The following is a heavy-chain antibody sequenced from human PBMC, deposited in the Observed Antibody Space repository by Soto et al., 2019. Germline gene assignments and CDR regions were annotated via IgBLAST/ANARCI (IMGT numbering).Heavy chain of an antibody. CDR2: XIXIXAXA. D-gene: IGHD5-18*01. CDR1: GGTFSSYA. CDR3: AAERGYSYGLHY. V-gene: IGHV1-69*05. J-gene: IGHJ4*02. Sequence: ASVKVSCKASGGTFSSYAISLVRQAPGQGLEXLGGXIXIXAXAXYXXXXQGRVTIAKDTSTTTAYMELSSLAFEHTAVYYCAAERGYSYGLHYWGQGTLVTVSS.